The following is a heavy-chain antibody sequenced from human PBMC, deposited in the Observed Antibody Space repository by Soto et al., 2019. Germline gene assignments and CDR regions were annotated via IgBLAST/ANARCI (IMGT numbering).Heavy chain of an antibody. V-gene: IGHV1-69*02. Sequence: SVKVSCKASGGTFSSYTISWVRQAPGQGLEWMGRIIPILGIANYAQKFQGRVTITADKSTSTAYMELSSLRSEDTAVYYCASPIVVVPAAIGPNAFDIWGQGTMVTVSS. J-gene: IGHJ3*02. CDR1: GGTFSSYT. CDR2: IIPILGIA. CDR3: ASPIVVVPAAIGPNAFDI. D-gene: IGHD2-2*01.